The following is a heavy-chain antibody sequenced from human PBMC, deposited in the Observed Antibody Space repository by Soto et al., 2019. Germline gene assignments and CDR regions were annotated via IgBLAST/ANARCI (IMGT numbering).Heavy chain of an antibody. CDR1: GYTFTDHY. Sequence: ASVKVSCKSSGYTFTDHYIHWVRQAPGLGLEWMGWINPKSGGTNYAQKFQGRVTMTRDTSISTAYLDLSGLSSNDTAMYFCARWGQEYCSGGSCSRQDNSYGMDVWGQGTTVTVSS. D-gene: IGHD2-15*01. CDR3: ARWGQEYCSGGSCSRQDNSYGMDV. CDR2: INPKSGGT. V-gene: IGHV1-2*02. J-gene: IGHJ6*02.